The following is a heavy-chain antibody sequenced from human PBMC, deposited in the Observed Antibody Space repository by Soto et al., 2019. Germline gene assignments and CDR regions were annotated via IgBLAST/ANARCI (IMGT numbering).Heavy chain of an antibody. CDR1: GFTFSSYA. D-gene: IGHD4-17*01. J-gene: IGHJ6*02. CDR2: ISYDGSNK. Sequence: QVQLVESGGGVVQPGRSLRLSCAASGFTFSSYAMHWVRQAPVKGLEWVAVISYDGSNKYDADSVKGRFTISRDNSKHSLYLQMSSLRAEDTSVYYCERDHMTTVPHYYYGMDVWGQGTTVTVSS. CDR3: ERDHMTTVPHYYYGMDV. V-gene: IGHV3-30-3*01.